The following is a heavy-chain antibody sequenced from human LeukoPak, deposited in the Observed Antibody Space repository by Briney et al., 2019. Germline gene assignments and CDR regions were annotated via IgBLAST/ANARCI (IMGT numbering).Heavy chain of an antibody. CDR3: AREPRYYDFWSGYYTDNPNSFDY. Sequence: GASVKVSCKASGYTFTGYYMHWVRQAPGQGLEWMGWINPDSGGTNYAQKFQGRVTVTRDTSISTAYMELSRLRSDDTAVYYCAREPRYYDFWSGYYTDNPNSFDYWGQGTLVTVSS. CDR1: GYTFTGYY. CDR2: INPDSGGT. V-gene: IGHV1-2*02. D-gene: IGHD3-3*01. J-gene: IGHJ4*02.